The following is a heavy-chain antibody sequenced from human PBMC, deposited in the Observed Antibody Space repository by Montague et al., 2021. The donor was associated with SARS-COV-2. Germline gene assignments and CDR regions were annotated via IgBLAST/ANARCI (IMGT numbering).Heavy chain of an antibody. Sequence: SLRLSCAASGFTFSYYEMNWVRHAPGKWLEWVSYISGSAGTIYYADSVKGRFTISRDNATNSLYLQMNSLRAEDTAVYYCARANNDYTWNDWYYYGMDVWGQGTTVTVSS. CDR1: GFTFSYYE. V-gene: IGHV3-48*03. CDR3: ARANNDYTWNDWYYYGMDV. J-gene: IGHJ6*02. D-gene: IGHD1-1*01. CDR2: ISGSAGTI.